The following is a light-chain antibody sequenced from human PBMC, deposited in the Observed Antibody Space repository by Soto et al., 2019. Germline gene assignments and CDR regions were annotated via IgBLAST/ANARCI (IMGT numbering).Light chain of an antibody. CDR3: QQRSNWPPIT. Sequence: EIVLTQSPASLSLSPGERATLACMASQSVSSYLAWYQQQPVQAPRLLIYDASNRATGIPARFSGSGSGTDFTLTISSLEPEDFAVYYCQQRSNWPPITFGQGTRLEIK. CDR1: QSVSSY. J-gene: IGKJ5*01. CDR2: DAS. V-gene: IGKV3-11*01.